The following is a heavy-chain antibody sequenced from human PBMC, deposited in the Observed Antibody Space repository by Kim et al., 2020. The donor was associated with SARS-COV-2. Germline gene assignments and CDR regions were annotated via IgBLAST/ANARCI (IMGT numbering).Heavy chain of an antibody. D-gene: IGHD3-10*01. Sequence: ASVKVSCKASGYTVTNYGITWVRQAPGQGLEWMGWIRAYNGNTNYAQNLQGRVTMTTDTSTSTAYMELRSLRSDDTAVYYCASGGLSRGSGSPLPFDYWGQGTLVTVSS. CDR1: GYTVTNYG. J-gene: IGHJ4*02. CDR2: IRAYNGNT. V-gene: IGHV1-18*01. CDR3: ASGGLSRGSGSPLPFDY.